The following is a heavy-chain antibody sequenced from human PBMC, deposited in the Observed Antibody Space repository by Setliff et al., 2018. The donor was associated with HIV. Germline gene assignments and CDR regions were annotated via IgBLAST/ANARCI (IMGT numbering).Heavy chain of an antibody. CDR3: ARREYNYVPRAFDL. Sequence: GGSLRLSCAASGFTFDDYGMSWVRQAPGEGLVCVSRMDGDGKYIFYADSVKGRFTISRDNVKNSVYLQMNSLRAEDTAVYYCARREYNYVPRAFDLWGRGTMVTVSS. V-gene: IGHV3-20*04. CDR1: GFTFDDYG. D-gene: IGHD3-16*01. J-gene: IGHJ3*01. CDR2: MDGDGKYI.